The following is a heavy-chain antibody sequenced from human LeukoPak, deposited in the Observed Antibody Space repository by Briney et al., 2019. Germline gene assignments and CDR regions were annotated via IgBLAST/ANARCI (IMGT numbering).Heavy chain of an antibody. D-gene: IGHD3-9*01. CDR2: IWYDGSDK. J-gene: IGHJ5*02. CDR1: GFTFSSYG. V-gene: IGHV3-33*01. Sequence: GGSLRLSCAASGFTFSSYGMHGVRQAPGKGLEGVAVIWYDGSDKFYADSVKGRFTLSRDHSRQTLYLQMNSLRAEDSAVYYCARGWYYDILAGPQGADLWGQGTLVIVSS. CDR3: ARGWYYDILAGPQGADL.